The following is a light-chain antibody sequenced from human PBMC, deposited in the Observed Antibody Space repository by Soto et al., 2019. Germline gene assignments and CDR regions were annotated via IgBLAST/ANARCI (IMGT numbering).Light chain of an antibody. CDR2: HAS. CDR1: QTINNW. V-gene: IGKV1-5*01. Sequence: DIQMTQSASTLSASIGHRVTITCRASQTINNWLAWYQQKPGKAPNLLSYHASKLETGVPSRFSESAFGTEYTFASSSLQPDDFATYYCQDYDSYPWTFGQGTKVEL. CDR3: QDYDSYPWT. J-gene: IGKJ1*01.